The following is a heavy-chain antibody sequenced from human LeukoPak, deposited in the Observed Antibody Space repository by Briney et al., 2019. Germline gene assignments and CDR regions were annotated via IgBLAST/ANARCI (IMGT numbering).Heavy chain of an antibody. CDR1: GFTLGTYA. Sequence: PGGSLRLSCAVSGFTLGTYAMSWVRQAPGKGLEWVSAVSGSGASTYYADSVKGRFTISRDNSKSTLFLEMNSLRAEDTAIYYCAKGGDYVWRSPYYFGGQGTLVTVPS. J-gene: IGHJ4*02. CDR2: VSGSGAST. D-gene: IGHD3-16*01. V-gene: IGHV3-23*01. CDR3: AKGGDYVWRSPYYF.